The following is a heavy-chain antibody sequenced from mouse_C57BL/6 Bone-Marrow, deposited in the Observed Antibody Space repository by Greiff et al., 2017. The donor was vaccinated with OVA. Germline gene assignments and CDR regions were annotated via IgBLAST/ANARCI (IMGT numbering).Heavy chain of an antibody. Sequence: MPGAELEWFGEIYPSDCYTYYNHKFKGKSTWTVDKSSSTAYMQLSSLTSEDSAVDYGAIYSKYWYFEVWGTGTTVTVSS. CDR2: IYPSDCYT. D-gene: IGHD2-5*01. J-gene: IGHJ1*03. CDR3: AIYSKYWYFEV. V-gene: IGHV1-69*01.